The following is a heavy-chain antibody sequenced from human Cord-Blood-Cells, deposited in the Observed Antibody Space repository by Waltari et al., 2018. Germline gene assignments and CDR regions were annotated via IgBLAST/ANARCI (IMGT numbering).Heavy chain of an antibody. CDR2: ISADKGNT. D-gene: IGHD2-2*01. J-gene: IGHJ4*02. CDR1: GYTFTSYG. CDR3: ARDLDCSSTSCYDY. V-gene: IGHV1-18*01. Sequence: QVQLVQSGAEVKKPGASVKVSCKASGYTFTSYGISWVRQAPGQGLEWMGWISADKGNTNYEQKLQGRGTMTTDTSTSTAYMELRSLRSDDTAVYYCARDLDCSSTSCYDYWGQGTLVTVSS.